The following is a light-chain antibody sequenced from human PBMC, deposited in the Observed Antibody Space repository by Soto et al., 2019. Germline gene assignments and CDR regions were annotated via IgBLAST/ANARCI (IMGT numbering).Light chain of an antibody. CDR3: SSSTSSSTLVV. V-gene: IGLV2-14*01. CDR1: SSDVGGYNY. J-gene: IGLJ2*01. CDR2: DVS. Sequence: QSALTHPASVSGSPGQSITISCTGTSSDVGGYNYVSWYQQHPGKAPKLMIYDVSNRPSGVSNRFSCSKSGNTASLTISGLQAEDEADYYCSSSTSSSTLVVFGGGTTLTVL.